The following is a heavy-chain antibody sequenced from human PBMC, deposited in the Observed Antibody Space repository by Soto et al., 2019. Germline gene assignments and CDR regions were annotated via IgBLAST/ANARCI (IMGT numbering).Heavy chain of an antibody. CDR3: AKDSSFLRHYSEY. Sequence: PGGSRRPSCAASGFTFSTYGMHWVRQAPGKGLEWVAVISYDGINKYYADSVKGRFTISRDKSKNTLYVQMNSLRAEDTAVYYCAKDSSFLRHYSEYWGQGTLVTVSS. J-gene: IGHJ4*02. CDR2: ISYDGINK. V-gene: IGHV3-30*18. D-gene: IGHD6-6*01. CDR1: GFTFSTYG.